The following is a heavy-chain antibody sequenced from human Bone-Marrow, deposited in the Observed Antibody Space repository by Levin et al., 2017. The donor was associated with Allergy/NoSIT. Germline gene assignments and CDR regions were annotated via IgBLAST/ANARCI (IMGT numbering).Heavy chain of an antibody. J-gene: IGHJ3*02. CDR3: ARIACSSTSCPRGDAFDS. CDR2: IDWDDDK. V-gene: IGHV2-70*04. Sequence: SGPTLVKPTQTLTLTCTFSGFSLSTSGMRVSWIRQPPGKALEWLARIDWDDDKFYSTSLKTRLTISKDTSKNQVVLTMTNMDPVDTATYYCARIACSSTSCPRGDAFDSWGQGTMVTVSS. D-gene: IGHD2-2*01. CDR1: GFSLSTSGMR.